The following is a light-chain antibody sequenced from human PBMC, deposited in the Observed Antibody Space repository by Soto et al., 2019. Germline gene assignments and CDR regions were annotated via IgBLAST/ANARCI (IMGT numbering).Light chain of an antibody. CDR2: GAS. J-gene: IGKJ5*01. CDR3: QQYGSSPPIT. Sequence: EIVLTQSPGTLSLSPGERATLSCRASQSVSSSYLAWYQQKPGQAPRLLLYGASSRATGIPDRFSGSGSGTDFTLTISRLEPEDFVVYYCQQYGSSPPITFGQGTRLEIK. CDR1: QSVSSSY. V-gene: IGKV3-20*01.